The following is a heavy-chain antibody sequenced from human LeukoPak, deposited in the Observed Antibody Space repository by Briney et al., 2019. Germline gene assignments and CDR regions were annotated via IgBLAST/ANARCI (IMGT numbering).Heavy chain of an antibody. CDR3: ARASSSWYYFDY. D-gene: IGHD6-13*01. V-gene: IGHV3-21*01. J-gene: IGHJ4*02. CDR2: ISTSSSYI. CDR1: GLTFSSYS. Sequence: PGGSLRLSCAASGLTFSSYSMNWVRQAPGKGLEWVSFISTSSSYIYYADSVKGRFTISRDNAKNSLDLQMNSLRAEDTAVYYCARASSSWYYFDYWGQGTLVTVSS.